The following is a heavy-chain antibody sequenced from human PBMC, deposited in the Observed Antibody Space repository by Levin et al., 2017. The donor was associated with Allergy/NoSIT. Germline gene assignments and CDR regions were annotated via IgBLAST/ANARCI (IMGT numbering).Heavy chain of an antibody. Sequence: GGSLRLSCAASGFNFSSIWMNWVRQAPGKGLEWVANIILDESQKNYGDSVRGRFTISRDNAENSLYLQMNNLRADDTAVYYCAKEDGTFEYWGQGALVTVSS. V-gene: IGHV3-7*01. CDR2: IILDESQK. J-gene: IGHJ4*02. CDR1: GFNFSSIW. D-gene: IGHD5-24*01. CDR3: AKEDGTFEY.